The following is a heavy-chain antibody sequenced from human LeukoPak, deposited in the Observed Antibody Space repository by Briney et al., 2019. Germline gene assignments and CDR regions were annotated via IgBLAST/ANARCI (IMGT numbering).Heavy chain of an antibody. CDR3: ARGLRGVELHRWFDP. CDR2: INHSGST. CDR1: GGSFSGYY. J-gene: IGHJ5*02. V-gene: IGHV4-34*01. Sequence: PSETLSLTCAVYGGSFSGYYWSWIRQPPGKGLEWIGKINHSGSTNYNPSLKSRVTISVDTSKNQFSLKLSSVTAADTAVYYCARGLRGVELHRWFDPWGQGTLVTVSS. D-gene: IGHD3-10*01.